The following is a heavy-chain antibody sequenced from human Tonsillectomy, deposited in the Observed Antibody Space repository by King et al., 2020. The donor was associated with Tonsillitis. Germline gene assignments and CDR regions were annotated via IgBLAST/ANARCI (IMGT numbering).Heavy chain of an antibody. V-gene: IGHV1-18*01. CDR3: ARVLSGYDYFDY. Sequence: QLVQSGAEVKKPGASMKVSCKTSGYTFGSYGLNWVRQAPGQGPEWMGWISPSNDKTNYAQKFQGRVTMTTDTSTRTAYMELRRLRSDDTAVYYCARVLSGYDYFDYWGQGTLVTVSS. CDR1: GYTFGSYG. D-gene: IGHD5-12*01. CDR2: ISPSNDKT. J-gene: IGHJ4*02.